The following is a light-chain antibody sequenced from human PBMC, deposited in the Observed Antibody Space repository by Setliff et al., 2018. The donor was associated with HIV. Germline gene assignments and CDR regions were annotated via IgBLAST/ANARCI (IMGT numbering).Light chain of an antibody. CDR3: CSYAGSYTLV. CDR2: YVN. Sequence: QSALTQPRSVSVSPGQSVTISCTGTSSDVGNYNYVSWYQHHPGKAPKLIIYYVNERPSVVPDRFSGSKSGNTASLTISGLQGDDEADYYCCSYAGSYTLVFGAGTKVTVL. CDR1: SSDVGNYNY. V-gene: IGLV2-11*01. J-gene: IGLJ1*01.